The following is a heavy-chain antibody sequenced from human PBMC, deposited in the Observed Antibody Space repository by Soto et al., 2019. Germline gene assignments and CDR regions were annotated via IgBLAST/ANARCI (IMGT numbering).Heavy chain of an antibody. Sequence: SGPTLVNPTQTLTLTCTFSGFSLSTSGMCVSWIRQPPGKALEWLALIDWDDDKYYSTSLKTRLTISKDTSKNQVVLTMTNMDPVDTATYYCARSSTSCYLGDWFDPWGQGTLVTVSS. CDR3: ARSSTSCYLGDWFDP. J-gene: IGHJ5*02. CDR1: GFSLSTSGMC. D-gene: IGHD2-2*01. V-gene: IGHV2-70*01. CDR2: IDWDDDK.